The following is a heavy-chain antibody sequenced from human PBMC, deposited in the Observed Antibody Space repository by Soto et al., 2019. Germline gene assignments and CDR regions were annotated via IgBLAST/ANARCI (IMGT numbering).Heavy chain of an antibody. CDR1: GVSISSYY. CDR2: IYYSGST. V-gene: IGHV4-59*01. Sequence: QVQLQESGPGLVKPSETLSLTCSVSGVSISSYYWSWIRQPPGKGLEWIGYIYYSGSTNYNPSLKSRVTISVDTSKNQFSLMPSSVTSAETAVYYCARSRGGYFGYWGQGTLVTVSS. CDR3: ARSRGGYFGY. J-gene: IGHJ4*02. D-gene: IGHD3-22*01.